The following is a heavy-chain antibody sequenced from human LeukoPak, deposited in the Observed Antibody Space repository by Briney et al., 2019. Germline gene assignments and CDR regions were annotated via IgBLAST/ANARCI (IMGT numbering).Heavy chain of an antibody. Sequence: GESLRLSCAASGFTFSSYAMHWVRQAPGKGLEYVSAISSNGGSTYYANSVKGRFTISRDNSKNTLYLQMGSLRAEDMAVYYCARGVGYCSSTSCYDYFDYWGQGTLVTVSS. CDR3: ARGVGYCSSTSCYDYFDY. CDR1: GFTFSSYA. V-gene: IGHV3-64*01. CDR2: ISSNGGST. D-gene: IGHD2-2*03. J-gene: IGHJ4*02.